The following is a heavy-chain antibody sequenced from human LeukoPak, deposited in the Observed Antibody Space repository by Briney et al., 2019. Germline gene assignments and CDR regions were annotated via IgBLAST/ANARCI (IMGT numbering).Heavy chain of an antibody. J-gene: IGHJ4*02. CDR1: GFTFDDYT. Sequence: PGGSLRLSCAASGFTFDDYTMHWVRQAPGKGLEWVSLISWDGGSTYYADSVKGRFTISRDNSKNTLYLQMNSLRAEDTAVYYCAKSKGASAASGNFDYWGQGTLVTVSS. V-gene: IGHV3-43*01. D-gene: IGHD2-2*01. CDR3: AKSKGASAASGNFDY. CDR2: ISWDGGST.